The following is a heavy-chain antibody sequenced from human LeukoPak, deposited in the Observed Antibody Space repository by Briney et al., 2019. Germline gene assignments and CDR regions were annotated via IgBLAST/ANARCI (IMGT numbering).Heavy chain of an antibody. CDR2: IIPIFGTA. V-gene: IGHV1-69*05. CDR1: GGTFSSYA. Sequence: SVKVSCKASGGTFSSYAISWVRQAPGQGLEWMGRIIPIFGTANYAQKLQGRVTITTDESTSTAYMELSSLRSEDTAVYYCASSSPTNELAYWGQGTLVTVSS. CDR3: ASSSPTNELAY. D-gene: IGHD2-8*01. J-gene: IGHJ4*02.